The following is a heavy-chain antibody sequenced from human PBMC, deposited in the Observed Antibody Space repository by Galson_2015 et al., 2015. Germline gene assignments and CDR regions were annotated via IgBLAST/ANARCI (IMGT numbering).Heavy chain of an antibody. D-gene: IGHD1-1*01. CDR2: IYWNDDK. CDR3: AHLTSNGFCFDY. CDR1: GFSLSATAVG. J-gene: IGHJ4*02. Sequence: PALVKPTQTLSLTCTFSGFSLSATAVGVGWIRQPPGKALEWLAHIYWNDDKKYSPSLKSRLTITKDTSKNQVVLTVTNWDPVDTATYYCAHLTSNGFCFDYWGQGTLVTVSS. V-gene: IGHV2-5*01.